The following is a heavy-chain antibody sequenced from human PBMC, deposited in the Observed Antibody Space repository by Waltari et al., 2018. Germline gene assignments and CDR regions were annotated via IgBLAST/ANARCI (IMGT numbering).Heavy chain of an antibody. CDR3: ARLRASLTGFGPYGLDV. J-gene: IGHJ6*02. CDR1: GDTFSAYA. D-gene: IGHD3-9*01. CDR2: INPNTGNP. Sequence: QVQLVQSGSELKKPGASGEVSCSASGDTFSAYARTWGRQAPGQGPVWMGWINPNTGNPTYAQDFTGRFVFSLDASVSTAYLLITGLKADDTAVYYCARLRASLTGFGPYGLDVWGQGTKVTVSS. V-gene: IGHV7-4-1*02.